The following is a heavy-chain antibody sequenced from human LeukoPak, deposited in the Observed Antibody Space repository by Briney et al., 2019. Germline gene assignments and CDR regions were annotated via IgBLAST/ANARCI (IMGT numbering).Heavy chain of an antibody. D-gene: IGHD6-13*01. Sequence: GRSLRLSCAASGFTFSKHGMHWVRQAPGKGLEWVALISFDGSDNYYADSVKGRFTISRDNSKNTVHLQMNSLRADDTAVYYCAKDLGYSSSWSPNYYYGMDVWGQGTTVTVSS. J-gene: IGHJ6*02. CDR2: ISFDGSDN. CDR1: GFTFSKHG. V-gene: IGHV3-30*18. CDR3: AKDLGYSSSWSPNYYYGMDV.